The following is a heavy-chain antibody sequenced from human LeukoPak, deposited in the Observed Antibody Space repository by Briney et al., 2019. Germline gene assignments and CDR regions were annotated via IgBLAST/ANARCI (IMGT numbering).Heavy chain of an antibody. V-gene: IGHV3-15*01. CDR1: VFIFSNAW. Sequence: GGSLILSCAASVFIFSNAWISWVRHAPWKGLEWIGHMKNKTDGETTNYAEPVRGRFTISRDDSKSAVYLQMNSLKIEDTAVYYCTTDLGTYYHGSQRLIPIDYWGQGTLVTVSS. CDR3: TTDLGTYYHGSQRLIPIDY. D-gene: IGHD3-10*01. CDR2: MKNKTDGETT. J-gene: IGHJ4*02.